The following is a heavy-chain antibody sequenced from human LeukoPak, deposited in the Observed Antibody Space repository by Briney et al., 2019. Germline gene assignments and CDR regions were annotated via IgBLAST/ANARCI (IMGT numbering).Heavy chain of an antibody. CDR1: GFTVSTNC. V-gene: IGHV3-53*01. Sequence: PGGSLRLSCAASGFTVSTNCMNWVRQAPGKGLEWVSIIYSGGSTYYADSVKGRFTISRDNSKNTVYLQMNSLRAEDTAVYYCVRVRVYEPYGIDVWGQGTTVTVSS. CDR2: IYSGGST. D-gene: IGHD5/OR15-5a*01. J-gene: IGHJ6*02. CDR3: VRVRVYEPYGIDV.